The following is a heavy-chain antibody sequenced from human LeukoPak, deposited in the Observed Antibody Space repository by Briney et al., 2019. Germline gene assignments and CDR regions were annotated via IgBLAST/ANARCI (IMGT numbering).Heavy chain of an antibody. CDR3: ARWGYEAAFHYYYYYYMDV. D-gene: IGHD3-16*01. V-gene: IGHV3-7*01. CDR1: GFTFSSYW. CDR2: IKQDGSEK. J-gene: IGHJ6*03. Sequence: GGSPRLSCAASGFTFSSYWMTWVRQAPGKGLEWVANIKQDGSEKYNVDSVKGRFTISGDNAKNLLYLQVNSLRAEDTAVYYCARWGYEAAFHYYYYYYMDVWGKGTTVTVSS.